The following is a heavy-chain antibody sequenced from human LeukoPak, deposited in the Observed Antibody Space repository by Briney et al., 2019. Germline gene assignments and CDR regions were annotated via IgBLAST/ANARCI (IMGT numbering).Heavy chain of an antibody. Sequence: GGSLRLSCAASGVTFSSYAMSWVRQAPGKGLEWGSAISGRGGSTYYADSVKGRFTISRDNSKNTLYLQMNSLSAEDTAVYYCAKGGNSGSYSPFDYWGQGTLVTVSS. CDR2: ISGRGGST. V-gene: IGHV3-23*01. CDR3: AKGGNSGSYSPFDY. D-gene: IGHD1-26*01. J-gene: IGHJ4*02. CDR1: GVTFSSYA.